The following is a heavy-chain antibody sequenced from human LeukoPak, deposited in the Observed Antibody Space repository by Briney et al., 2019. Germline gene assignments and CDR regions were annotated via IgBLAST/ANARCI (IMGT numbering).Heavy chain of an antibody. D-gene: IGHD3-16*01. Sequence: PSETLSLTCAVYGGSFSGYYWGWIRQPPGKGLEWIGEINNSGSTNYNPSLKSRATISVDTSKNQFSLKLSSVTAADTAVYYCARINYDYVWGSYPLYYFDYWGQGTLVTVSS. J-gene: IGHJ4*02. CDR1: GGSFSGYY. CDR3: ARINYDYVWGSYPLYYFDY. CDR2: INNSGST. V-gene: IGHV4-34*01.